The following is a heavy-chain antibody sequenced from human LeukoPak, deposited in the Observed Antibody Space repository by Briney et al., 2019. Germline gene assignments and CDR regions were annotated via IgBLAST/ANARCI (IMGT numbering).Heavy chain of an antibody. CDR3: ARARGWGHYYYYGMDV. J-gene: IGHJ6*02. CDR1: GYTFTSYY. D-gene: IGHD1-26*01. CDR2: INPSGGST. Sequence: ASVKVSCKASGYTFTSYYMHWVRQAPGQGLEWMGIINPSGGSTSYAQKFQGRVTMTRDTSTSTVYMELSSLRSEDTAVYYCARARGWGHYYYYGMDVWGQGITVTVSS. V-gene: IGHV1-46*01.